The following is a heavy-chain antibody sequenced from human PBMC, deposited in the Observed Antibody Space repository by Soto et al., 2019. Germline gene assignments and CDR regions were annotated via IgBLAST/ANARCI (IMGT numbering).Heavy chain of an antibody. CDR1: GFTFSNAW. Sequence: EVQLVESGGGLVKPGGSLRLSCAASGFTFSNAWMSWVRQAPGKGLEWVGRIKSKTDGGTTDYAAPVKGRFTISRDDSKNTLYLQMNSLKTEDTAVYYCTTEAIAAAGTLNWSDPWGQGTLVTVSS. J-gene: IGHJ5*02. CDR3: TTEAIAAAGTLNWSDP. CDR2: IKSKTDGGTT. D-gene: IGHD6-13*01. V-gene: IGHV3-15*01.